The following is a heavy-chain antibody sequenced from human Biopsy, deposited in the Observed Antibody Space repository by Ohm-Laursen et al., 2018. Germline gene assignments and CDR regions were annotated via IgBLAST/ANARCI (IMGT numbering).Heavy chain of an antibody. Sequence: GTLSLTCTVSGDSVTKYYWGWIRQPLGKGLEWLGSIYHTGITDYNPSLKSRVTLSVDTSNNQFSLKLSSLTAADTAVYYCARHSFGSGRDFWGQGTLVTVSS. CDR2: IYHTGIT. J-gene: IGHJ4*02. D-gene: IGHD3-10*01. CDR3: ARHSFGSGRDF. V-gene: IGHV4-39*01. CDR1: GDSVTKYY.